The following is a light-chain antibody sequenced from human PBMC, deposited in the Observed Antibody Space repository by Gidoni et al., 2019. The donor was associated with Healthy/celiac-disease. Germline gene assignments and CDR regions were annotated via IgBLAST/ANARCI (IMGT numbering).Light chain of an antibody. Sequence: DIQMTQSPSSLSASVGDRVTITCRASQSISSYLNWYQQKPGKATKLLIYAASSLQSGVPSRFSGSGSVTDFTLTISSLQPEDFATYYCQQSYSTLVFTFGPGTKVDIK. J-gene: IGKJ3*01. CDR1: QSISSY. CDR3: QQSYSTLVFT. CDR2: AAS. V-gene: IGKV1-39*01.